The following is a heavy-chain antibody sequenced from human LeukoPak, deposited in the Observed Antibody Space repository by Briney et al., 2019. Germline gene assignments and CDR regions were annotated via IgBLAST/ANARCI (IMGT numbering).Heavy chain of an antibody. CDR2: IKQVGSEK. D-gene: IGHD1-14*01. Sequence: GGSLRLSCAASGFNFNDYSMNWVRQAPGKGLEWVANIKQVGSEKYYVDSVRGRFTISRDNAKNSLYLQMNSLRAEDTALYYCARDSNYYRTLGYWGQGTLVTVSS. J-gene: IGHJ4*02. CDR1: GFNFNDYS. CDR3: ARDSNYYRTLGY. V-gene: IGHV3-7*03.